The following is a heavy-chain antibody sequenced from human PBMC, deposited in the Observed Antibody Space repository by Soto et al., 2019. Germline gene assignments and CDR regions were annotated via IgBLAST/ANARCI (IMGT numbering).Heavy chain of an antibody. CDR2: TYYRSKWYN. Sequence: SPTLSLTCAISGDSVSSNSAAWNWIRQSPSRGLEWLGRTYYRSKWYNDYAVSVKSRITINPDTSKNQFSLQLNSVTPEDTAVYYCASSSSRKLDWYNWFDPWGQGTLVTVSS. J-gene: IGHJ5*02. CDR3: ASSSSRKLDWYNWFDP. CDR1: GDSVSSNSAA. V-gene: IGHV6-1*01. D-gene: IGHD6-13*01.